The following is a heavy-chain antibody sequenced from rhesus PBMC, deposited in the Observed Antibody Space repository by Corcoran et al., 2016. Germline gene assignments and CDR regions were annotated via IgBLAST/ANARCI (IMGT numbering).Heavy chain of an antibody. V-gene: IGHV4-169*01. Sequence: LQLQESGPGLVKPSATLSVTCAVSGGSISSRYWSWFRPALGPGLEWIGYIHGSGSSTNHNPALKSRVTLSVDTAKNQLALKLSSVTAADTAVYYCASGGDYGSSYRYWGQGVLGTVSS. CDR3: ASGGDYGSSYRY. CDR1: GGSISSRY. D-gene: IGHD4-29*01. J-gene: IGHJ4*01. CDR2: IHGSGSST.